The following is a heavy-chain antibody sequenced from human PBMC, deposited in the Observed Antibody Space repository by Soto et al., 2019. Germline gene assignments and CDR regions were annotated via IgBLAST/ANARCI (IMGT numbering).Heavy chain of an antibody. Sequence: QLQLQESGPGLVKPSETLSLTCTVSGGSISSSTYYWGWIRQPPGKGLEWIGNIYYSRTTYYNPSLKSRVTISVDTSKNQFTLKLTSVTAADTAVYYCATYGGGTGLLDHWGQGTLVTVSS. CDR1: GGSISSSTYY. J-gene: IGHJ4*02. CDR2: IYYSRTT. CDR3: ATYGGGTGLLDH. V-gene: IGHV4-39*01. D-gene: IGHD3-16*01.